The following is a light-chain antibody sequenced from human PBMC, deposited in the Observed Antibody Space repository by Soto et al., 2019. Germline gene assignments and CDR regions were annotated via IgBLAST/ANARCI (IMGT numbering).Light chain of an antibody. Sequence: QSVLTQSPSASGAPGQRVTISCTGSSSNIGAGYDVHWYQQLPGTAPKLLIYGNSNRPSGVPDRFSGSKSGTSASLAITGLQAEDEADYYCQSYERSMSGYVFGTGTKVTVL. CDR1: SSNIGAGYD. J-gene: IGLJ1*01. CDR3: QSYERSMSGYV. V-gene: IGLV1-40*01. CDR2: GNS.